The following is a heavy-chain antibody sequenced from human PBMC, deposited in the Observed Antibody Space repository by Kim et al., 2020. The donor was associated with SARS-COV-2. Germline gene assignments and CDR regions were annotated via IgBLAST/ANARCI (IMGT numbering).Heavy chain of an antibody. V-gene: IGHV1-2*02. Sequence: ASVKVSCKASGYTFTGYYMHWVRQAPGQGLEWMGWINPNSGGTNYAQKFQGRVTMTRDTSISTAYMELSRLRSDDTAVYYCARVVVRRGYDSSGSTYYYYYYGMDVWGQGTTVTVSS. CDR1: GYTFTGYY. D-gene: IGHD3-22*01. CDR3: ARVVVRRGYDSSGSTYYYYYYGMDV. J-gene: IGHJ6*02. CDR2: INPNSGGT.